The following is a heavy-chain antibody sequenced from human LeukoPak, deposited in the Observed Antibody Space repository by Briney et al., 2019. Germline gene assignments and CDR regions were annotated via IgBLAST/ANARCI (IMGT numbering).Heavy chain of an antibody. CDR2: ISAYNGNT. V-gene: IGHV1-18*04. CDR3: ARGSNSYYDSSGSWFDP. CDR1: GYTFTSYY. J-gene: IGHJ5*02. D-gene: IGHD3-22*01. Sequence: ASVKVSCKASGYTFTSYYMHWVRQAPGQGLEWMGWISAYNGNTNYAQKLQGRVTMTTDTSTSTVYMELSSLRSEDTAVYYCARGSNSYYDSSGSWFDPWGQGTLVTVSS.